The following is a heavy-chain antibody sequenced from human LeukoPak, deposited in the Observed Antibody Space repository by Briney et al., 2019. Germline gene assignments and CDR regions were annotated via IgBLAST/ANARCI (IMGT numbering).Heavy chain of an antibody. Sequence: ASVKVSCKASGYTFTDYYIHWVRQAPGQGLEGMGWSNPNSGGTNYAQKFQGRVTMTRDTSISTAYMELSRLRFDDTAVYYCARGCSGGSCYFIHWGQGTLVTVSS. CDR2: SNPNSGGT. V-gene: IGHV1-2*02. CDR3: ARGCSGGSCYFIH. CDR1: GYTFTDYY. J-gene: IGHJ4*02. D-gene: IGHD2-15*01.